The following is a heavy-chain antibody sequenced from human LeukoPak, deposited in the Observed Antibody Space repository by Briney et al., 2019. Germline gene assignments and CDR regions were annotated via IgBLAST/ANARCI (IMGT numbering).Heavy chain of an antibody. CDR3: ARDRAAVARNDY. V-gene: IGHV4-59*01. CDR1: GGSISSYY. D-gene: IGHD6-19*01. CDR2: IYYSGST. J-gene: IGHJ4*02. Sequence: NPSETLSLTCTVSGGSISSYYWSWIRQPPGKGMEWIGFIYYSGSTNYNPSLRSRVTISVDTSKNQFSLRLSSVTAADTAVYYCARDRAAVARNDYWGQGTLVTVSS.